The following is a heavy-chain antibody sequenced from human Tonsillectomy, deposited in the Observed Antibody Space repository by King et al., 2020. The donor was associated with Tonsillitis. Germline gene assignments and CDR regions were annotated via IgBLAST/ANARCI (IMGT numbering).Heavy chain of an antibody. D-gene: IGHD5-18*01. CDR3: VAPRSGDSYGFDAFDI. J-gene: IGHJ3*02. CDR2: IRYDGSNK. V-gene: IGHV3-30*02. CDR1: GFTFSTYG. Sequence: VQLVESGGGVVQPGGSLRLSCTASGFTFSTYGMHWVRLAPGKGLEWVAFIRYDGSNKYYVDSVKGRFTISRDNSKNTLYLQMNSLRAEDTAAYYCVAPRSGDSYGFDAFDIWGQGTMVTVSS.